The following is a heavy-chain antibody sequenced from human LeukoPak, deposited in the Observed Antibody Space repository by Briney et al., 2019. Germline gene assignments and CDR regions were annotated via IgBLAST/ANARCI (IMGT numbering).Heavy chain of an antibody. CDR1: GMTFTSYS. CDR2: ISGSGGST. CDR3: AKDPTAAVDYSYYYYGMDV. J-gene: IGHJ6*02. Sequence: GGSLRLSCAASGMTFTSYSMNWVRLAPGKGLEWVSAISGSGGSTYYADSVKGRFTISRDNSKNTLYLQMNSLRAEDTAVYYCAKDPTAAVDYSYYYYGMDVWGQGTTVTVSS. V-gene: IGHV3-23*01. D-gene: IGHD4-11*01.